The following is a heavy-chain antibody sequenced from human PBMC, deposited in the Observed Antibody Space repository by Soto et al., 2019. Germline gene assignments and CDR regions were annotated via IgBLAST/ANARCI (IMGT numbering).Heavy chain of an antibody. CDR2: IKSKTDGGTI. CDR3: TLRDY. D-gene: IGHD4-17*01. Sequence: EVQLVESGGALVKPGGSLRLSCVGSGFTFTNAWMTWVRQAPGKGLEWVGRIKSKTDGGTIDYAAPVKDRFIISRDDSKNMVCLKMNSRKPEDTAVYFCTLRDYGGRGPLFTVPP. J-gene: IGHJ4*02. V-gene: IGHV3-15*07. CDR1: GFTFTNAW.